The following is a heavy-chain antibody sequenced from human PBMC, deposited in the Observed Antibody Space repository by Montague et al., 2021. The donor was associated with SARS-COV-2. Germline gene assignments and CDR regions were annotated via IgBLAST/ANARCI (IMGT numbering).Heavy chain of an antibody. CDR3: AASLGSITIFGVVTMGYFDY. D-gene: IGHD3-3*01. CDR1: GFTFSDYY. CDR2: ISSSSSYT. J-gene: IGHJ4*02. V-gene: IGHV3-11*03. Sequence: SLRLSCAASGFTFSDYYMSWIRQAPGKGLEWVSYISSSSSYTNYADSVKGRFTISGDNAKNSLYLQMNSLRAEDTAVYYCAASLGSITIFGVVTMGYFDYWGQGTLVTVSS.